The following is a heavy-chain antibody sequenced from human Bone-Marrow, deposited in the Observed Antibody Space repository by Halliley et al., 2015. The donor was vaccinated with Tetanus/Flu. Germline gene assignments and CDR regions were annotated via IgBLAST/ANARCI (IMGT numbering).Heavy chain of an antibody. J-gene: IGHJ4*01. Sequence: SIIYRGDPQHSGDSVRGRFTIPRNNSKNPLYLQMNGLRAEDTAVYYCAKWGASDPFDYCGHGTLVTVSS. D-gene: IGHD3-16*01. V-gene: IGHV3-53*01. CDR2: IYRGDPQ. CDR3: AKWGASDPFDY.